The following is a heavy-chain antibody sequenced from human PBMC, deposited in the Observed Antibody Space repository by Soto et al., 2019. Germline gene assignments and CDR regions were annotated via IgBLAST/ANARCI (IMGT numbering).Heavy chain of an antibody. J-gene: IGHJ6*02. V-gene: IGHV3-74*01. CDR3: ARGAKNIYAMDV. CDR2: IKFDGSST. CDR1: GFAFSTYW. Sequence: EVQLVESGGGLVQPGGSLRLSCAASGFAFSTYWMHWVRQAPGKGLLWVSRIKFDGSSTYYADSVKGRFTISRDDAKNTLFLQMNGLRVDDTALYYCARGAKNIYAMDVWGQGTTVTVSS.